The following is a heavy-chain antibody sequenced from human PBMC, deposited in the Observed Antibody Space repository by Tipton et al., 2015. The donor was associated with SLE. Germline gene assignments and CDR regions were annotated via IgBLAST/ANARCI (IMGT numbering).Heavy chain of an antibody. Sequence: LRLSCAVYGGSFSGYYWNWIRQPPGKGLEWIGEINHSESTNYSPSLKSRVTISVDTSKNQFSLKLSSVTAADTAVYYCARGRPVVVVAADAFDIWGQGTMVTVSS. V-gene: IGHV4-34*01. D-gene: IGHD2-15*01. CDR2: INHSEST. CDR3: ARGRPVVVVAADAFDI. CDR1: GGSFSGYY. J-gene: IGHJ3*02.